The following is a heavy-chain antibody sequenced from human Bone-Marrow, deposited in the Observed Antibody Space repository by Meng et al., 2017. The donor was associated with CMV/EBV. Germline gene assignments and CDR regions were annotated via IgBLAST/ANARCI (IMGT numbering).Heavy chain of an antibody. J-gene: IGHJ5*02. D-gene: IGHD7-27*01. CDR1: GYTFTSYY. V-gene: IGHV1-2*02. Sequence: ASVKVSCKASGYTFTSYYMHWVRQAPGQGLEWMGWINPNSVGTNYAQKLQGRVTMTRDTSISTAYMELSRLRTDDTAVYYRARRANWAPWFDPWGQGTLVTVAS. CDR2: INPNSVGT. CDR3: ARRANWAPWFDP.